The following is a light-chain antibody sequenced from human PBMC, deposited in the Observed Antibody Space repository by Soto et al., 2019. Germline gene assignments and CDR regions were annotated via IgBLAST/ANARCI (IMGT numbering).Light chain of an antibody. CDR1: QSISTY. CDR2: AAS. V-gene: IGKV1-39*01. Sequence: DVRMTQSPSSLSASVGDSVTITCRASQSISTYLNWYQQKPGRAPKVVIYAASNLQSGVPSRFSGNGSGTDFTLTIRGLQPGDSATYFCQQSFGITWTFGQGTKVEIK. J-gene: IGKJ1*01. CDR3: QQSFGITWT.